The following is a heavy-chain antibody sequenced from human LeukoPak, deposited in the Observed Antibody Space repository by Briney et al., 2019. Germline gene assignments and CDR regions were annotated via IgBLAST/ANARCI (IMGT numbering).Heavy chain of an antibody. CDR1: GFTFSSYG. Sequence: GGSLRLSCAASGFTFSSYGMHWVRQAPGKGLEGVAVIWYDGSNKYYADSVKGRFTISRDNSKNTLYLQMNSLRAEDTAVYYCARDQQGKWEPPGPLDYWGQGTLVTVSS. J-gene: IGHJ4*02. CDR3: ARDQQGKWEPPGPLDY. V-gene: IGHV3-33*01. D-gene: IGHD1-26*01. CDR2: IWYDGSNK.